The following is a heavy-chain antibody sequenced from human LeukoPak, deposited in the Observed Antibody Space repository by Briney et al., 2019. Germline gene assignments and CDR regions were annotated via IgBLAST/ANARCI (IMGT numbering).Heavy chain of an antibody. D-gene: IGHD6-13*01. CDR2: IYTSGST. CDR1: GGSISSGSYY. V-gene: IGHV4-61*02. Sequence: SETLSLTCTVSGGSISSGSYYWSWIRQPAGKGLEWIGRIYTSGSTNYNPSLKSRVTISVDTSKNQFSLKLSSVTAADTAVYYCARVVLAAAGSYYYYYYMDVWGKGTTVTISS. CDR3: ARVVLAAAGSYYYYYYMDV. J-gene: IGHJ6*03.